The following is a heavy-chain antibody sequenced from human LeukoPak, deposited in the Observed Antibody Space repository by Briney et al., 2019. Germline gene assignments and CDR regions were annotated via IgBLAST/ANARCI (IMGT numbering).Heavy chain of an antibody. CDR1: GGSISSYY. D-gene: IGHD3-10*01. V-gene: IGHV4-59*01. CDR2: VYYSGST. Sequence: PSETLSLTCTVSGGSISSYYWSWIRQPPGKGLEWIGYVYYSGSTNYNPSLKSRVTISVDTSKNQLSLKVSSVTAADTAVYFCGRSMVRGVHSWFDPWGQGTLVTVSS. J-gene: IGHJ5*02. CDR3: GRSMVRGVHSWFDP.